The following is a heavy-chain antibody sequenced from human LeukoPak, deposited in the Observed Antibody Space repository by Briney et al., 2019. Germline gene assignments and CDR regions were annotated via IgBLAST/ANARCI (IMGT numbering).Heavy chain of an antibody. CDR1: GFTFSNFW. Sequence: PGGSLRLSCAASGFTFSNFWMSWVRQTPEKGLEWVANIKQDGSETSYVDSVKGRFTISRDNAKNSLYLQMNSLRAEDTAVYFCARVAMGPTFTQYYYMDIWGKGTTATVAS. CDR2: IKQDGSET. J-gene: IGHJ6*03. V-gene: IGHV3-7*01. D-gene: IGHD1-26*01. CDR3: ARVAMGPTFTQYYYMDI.